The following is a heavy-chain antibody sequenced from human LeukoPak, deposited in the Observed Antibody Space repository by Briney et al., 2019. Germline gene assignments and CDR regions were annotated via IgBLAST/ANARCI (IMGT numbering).Heavy chain of an antibody. CDR3: ARGLSSGYSFDY. D-gene: IGHD3-22*01. V-gene: IGHV4-34*01. J-gene: IGHJ4*02. Sequence: SETLSLTCAVYGGSFSGYYWSWIRQPPGKGLEWIGEINHSGSTNYNPSLKSRVTISVDTSKNQFSLKLSSVTAADTAVHYCARGLSSGYSFDYWGQGTLVTVSS. CDR2: INHSGST. CDR1: GGSFSGYY.